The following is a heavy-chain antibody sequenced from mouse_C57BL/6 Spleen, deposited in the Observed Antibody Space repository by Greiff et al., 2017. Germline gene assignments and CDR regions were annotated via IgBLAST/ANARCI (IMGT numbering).Heavy chain of an antibody. J-gene: IGHJ3*01. D-gene: IGHD2-4*01. V-gene: IGHV1-85*01. Sequence: VQLQQSGPELVKPGASVKLSCKASGYTFTSYDINWVKQRPGQGLEWIGWIYPRDGSTKYNEKFKGKATLTVDTSSSTAYMELHSLTSEDSAVYFCAREGGGIYYDYSFAYWGQGTLVTVSA. CDR3: AREGGGIYYDYSFAY. CDR1: GYTFTSYD. CDR2: IYPRDGST.